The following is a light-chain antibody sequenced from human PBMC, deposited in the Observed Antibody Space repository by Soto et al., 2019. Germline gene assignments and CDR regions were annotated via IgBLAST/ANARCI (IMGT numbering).Light chain of an antibody. J-gene: IGKJ4*01. CDR3: QQYDNWPLT. V-gene: IGKV3-15*01. CDR2: GAS. Sequence: EVVMTQSPATLSVSPGEGATLYCRASQSIRSNLAWYQKKTGQSHRLLIYGASTRATAVPARFSGSGSGTEFTLTISSLQSEDFAVYYCQQYDNWPLTFGGGTQVEIK. CDR1: QSIRSN.